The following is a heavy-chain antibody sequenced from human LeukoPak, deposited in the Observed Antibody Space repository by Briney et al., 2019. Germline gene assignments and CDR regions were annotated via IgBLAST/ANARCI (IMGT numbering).Heavy chain of an antibody. CDR1: GGSFSGYY. CDR3: ARGISGYSYGYVDYFDY. CDR2: INHSGST. V-gene: IGHV4-34*01. Sequence: SETLSLTCAVYGGSFSGYYWSWIRQPPGKGLEWIGEINHSGSTNYNPSLKSRVTTSVDTSKNQFSLKLSSVTAADTAVYYCARGISGYSYGYVDYFDYWGQGTLVTVSS. J-gene: IGHJ4*02. D-gene: IGHD5-18*01.